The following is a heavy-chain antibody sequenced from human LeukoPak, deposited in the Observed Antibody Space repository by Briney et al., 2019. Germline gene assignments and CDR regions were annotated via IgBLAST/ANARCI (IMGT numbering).Heavy chain of an antibody. V-gene: IGHV3-7*01. D-gene: IGHD3-9*01. J-gene: IGHJ3*02. CDR3: ARRDILTGYYLDDAFDI. CDR2: IKQDGSEK. Sequence: GGSLRLSCAASGFTFSSYWMSWVRQAPGKGLEWVANIKQDGSEKYYVDSVKGRFTISRDNAKNSLYLQMNSLRAEDTAVYYCARRDILTGYYLDDAFDIWGQGTMVTVSS. CDR1: GFTFSSYW.